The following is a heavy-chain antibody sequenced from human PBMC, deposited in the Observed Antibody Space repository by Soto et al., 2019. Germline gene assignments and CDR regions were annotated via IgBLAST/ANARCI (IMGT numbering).Heavy chain of an antibody. CDR3: VRYDRINMKPYSPEGFHI. CDR2: VYYGGAIFYSGNI. V-gene: IGHV4-39*01. J-gene: IGHJ3*02. D-gene: IGHD3-3*02. Sequence: SETLSLTCTVSGDSISSSNSHWGWARQPPGKGLEYIGSVYYGGAIFYSGNIYYNPSLKSRVTISVDTSKNQFSLRLSSVTAADTGVYYCVRYDRINMKPYSPEGFHIWGQGTMVTVSS. CDR1: GDSISSSNSH.